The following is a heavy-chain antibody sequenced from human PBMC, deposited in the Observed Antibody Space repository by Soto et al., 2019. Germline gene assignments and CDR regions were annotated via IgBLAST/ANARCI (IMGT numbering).Heavy chain of an antibody. J-gene: IGHJ4*02. CDR3: ARARGSGSYANFGY. CDR1: GFTFDDYG. Sequence: EVQLVESGGGVVRPGGSLRVSCAASGFTFDDYGMSWVRQAPGKGLEWVSGINWNGGSTGYADSVKGRFTISRDNAKNSLYLRMNSLRAEDTALYYCARARGSGSYANFGYWGQGTLVTVSS. CDR2: INWNGGST. D-gene: IGHD3-10*01. V-gene: IGHV3-20*04.